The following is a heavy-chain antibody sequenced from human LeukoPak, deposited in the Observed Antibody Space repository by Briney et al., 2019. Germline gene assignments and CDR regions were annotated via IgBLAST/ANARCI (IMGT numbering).Heavy chain of an antibody. CDR1: RFTFSSYT. V-gene: IGHV3-21*01. CDR2: ISSSSSYI. CDR3: ARDQYGSGSYYNEGYDYYGMDV. D-gene: IGHD3-10*01. Sequence: PGGSLRLSCAASRFTFSSYTMDWVRQAPGKGLEWVSSISSSSSYIYYADSVKGRFTISRDNAKNSLYLKMNSLRDEDTAVYYCARDQYGSGSYYNEGYDYYGMDVWGQGTTVTVSS. J-gene: IGHJ6*02.